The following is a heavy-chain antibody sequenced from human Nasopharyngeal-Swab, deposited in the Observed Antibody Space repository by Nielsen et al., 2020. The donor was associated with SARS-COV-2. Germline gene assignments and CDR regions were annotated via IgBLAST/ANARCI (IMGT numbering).Heavy chain of an antibody. CDR1: GYTLTELS. CDR2: FDPEDGET. J-gene: IGHJ5*02. D-gene: IGHD4-23*01. V-gene: IGHV1-24*01. CDR3: ATGPVVAPLHWFDP. Sequence: ASLKVSCKVSGYTLTELSMHWVRQAPGKGLEWMGGFDPEDGETIYAQKFQGRVTMTEDTSTDTAYMELSSLRSEDTAVYYCATGPVVAPLHWFDPWGQGTLVTVS.